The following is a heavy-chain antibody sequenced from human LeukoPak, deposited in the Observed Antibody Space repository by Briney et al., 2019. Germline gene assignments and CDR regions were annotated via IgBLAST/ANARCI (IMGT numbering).Heavy chain of an antibody. CDR3: AKVGGPVLIVGVDY. CDR1: GFTFSSYA. V-gene: IGHV3-23*01. CDR2: ISGSGGST. D-gene: IGHD1-26*01. Sequence: GGSLRLSCAASGFTFSSYAMSWVRQAPGKGLEWVSAISGSGGSTYYADSVKGRFTISRDNSKNTLYLQMNSLRAEDTAVYYCAKVGGPVLIVGVDYWGQGTLVTVSS. J-gene: IGHJ4*02.